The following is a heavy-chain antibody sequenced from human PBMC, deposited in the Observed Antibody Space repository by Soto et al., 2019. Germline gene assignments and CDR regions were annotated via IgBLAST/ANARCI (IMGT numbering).Heavy chain of an antibody. Sequence: QVQLVQSGAEVKKPGASVKVSCKASGYTFTSYAMHWVRQAPGQRLEWMGWINAGNGNTKYSQKFQGRVTITRDTSASXXXMXLSSLRSEDTXXXXXXXWXAVAGTNWFDPWGQGTLVTVSS. CDR3: XXWXAVAGTNWFDP. CDR2: INAGNGNT. D-gene: IGHD6-19*01. CDR1: GYTFTSYA. J-gene: IGHJ5*02. V-gene: IGHV1-3*01.